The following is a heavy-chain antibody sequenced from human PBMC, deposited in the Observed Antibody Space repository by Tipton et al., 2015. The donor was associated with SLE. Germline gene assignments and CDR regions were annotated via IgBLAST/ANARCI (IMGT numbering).Heavy chain of an antibody. J-gene: IGHJ6*03. D-gene: IGHD2-2*01. CDR1: GFTFSHYG. CDR2: IYSAGSV. Sequence: SLRLSCAASGFTFSHYGMAWVRLAPGKGLEWVSFIYSAGSVYYAESVRGRFTISKDNSKNTVYLQMNSLRPEDAAVYYCARGEYCRTTRCYSPYYYYMDVWGKGTTVTVSS. V-gene: IGHV3-23*03. CDR3: ARGEYCRTTRCYSPYYYYMDV.